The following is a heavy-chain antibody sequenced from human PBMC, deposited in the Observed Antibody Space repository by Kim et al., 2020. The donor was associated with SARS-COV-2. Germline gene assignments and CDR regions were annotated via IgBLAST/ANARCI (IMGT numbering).Heavy chain of an antibody. Sequence: GGSLRLSCAASGFTFDDYAMHWVRQAPGKGLEWVSLISWDGGSTYYADSVKGRFTISRDNSKNSLYLQMNSLRAEDTALYYCAKDIDRGGFGELLGLRLQFDYWGQGTLVTVSS. J-gene: IGHJ4*02. CDR1: GFTFDDYA. CDR2: ISWDGGST. CDR3: AKDIDRGGFGELLGLRLQFDY. V-gene: IGHV3-43D*03. D-gene: IGHD3-10*01.